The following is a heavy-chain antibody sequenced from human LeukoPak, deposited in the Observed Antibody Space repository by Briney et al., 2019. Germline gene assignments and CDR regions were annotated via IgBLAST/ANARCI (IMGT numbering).Heavy chain of an antibody. CDR3: ARVGGYYRHDAFDI. V-gene: IGHV3-7*01. CDR1: GFTFSSYW. Sequence: PGGSLRLSCAASGFTFSSYWMSWVRQAPGKGLEWVANIKQDGSEKYYVDSVKGRFTISRDNAKNSLYLQMNSLRAEDTAVYYCARVGGYYRHDAFDIWGQGTMVTVSS. D-gene: IGHD3-22*01. CDR2: IKQDGSEK. J-gene: IGHJ3*02.